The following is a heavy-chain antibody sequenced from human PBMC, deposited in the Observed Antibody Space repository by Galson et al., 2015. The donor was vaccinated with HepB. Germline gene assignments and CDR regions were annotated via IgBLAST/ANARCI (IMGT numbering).Heavy chain of an antibody. V-gene: IGHV3-30*18. CDR1: GFTFSSYG. CDR2: ISYDGSNK. CDR3: AKARRVFWSGYPYYFDY. Sequence: LRLSCAASGFTFSSYGVHWVRQAPGKGLEWVAVISYDGSNKYYADSVKGRFTISRDNSKNTLYLQMNSLRAEDTAVYYCAKARRVFWSGYPYYFDYWGQGTLVTVSS. D-gene: IGHD3-3*01. J-gene: IGHJ4*02.